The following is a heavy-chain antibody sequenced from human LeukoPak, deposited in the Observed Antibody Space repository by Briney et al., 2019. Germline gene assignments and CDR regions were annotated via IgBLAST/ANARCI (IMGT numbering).Heavy chain of an antibody. Sequence: SETLSLTCTVSGGSISSYYWSWIRQPPGKGLEWIGYIYYSGSTNYNPSLKSRVTISVDTSKNQFSLKLSSVTAADTAVYYCARSRRYSSSWYETYNWFDPWGQGTLVTASS. CDR1: GGSISSYY. V-gene: IGHV4-59*08. J-gene: IGHJ5*02. CDR2: IYYSGST. D-gene: IGHD6-13*01. CDR3: ARSRRYSSSWYETYNWFDP.